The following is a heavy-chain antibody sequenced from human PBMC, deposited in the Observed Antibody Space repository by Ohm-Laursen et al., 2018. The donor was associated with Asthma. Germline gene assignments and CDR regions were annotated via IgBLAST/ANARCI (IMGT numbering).Heavy chain of an antibody. CDR2: LFPDGRHT. D-gene: IGHD5-24*01. CDR3: ARGNLEGLQ. V-gene: IGHV3-74*01. CDR1: GFTFSDYF. J-gene: IGHJ4*02. Sequence: GSLRLSCAASGFTFSDYFMHWVRQRPGGGLDWISHLFPDGRHTNYADSVKGRFTISRDDAKNTLYLQMNSLRADDSAVYYCARGNLEGLQRGQGTLVTVSS.